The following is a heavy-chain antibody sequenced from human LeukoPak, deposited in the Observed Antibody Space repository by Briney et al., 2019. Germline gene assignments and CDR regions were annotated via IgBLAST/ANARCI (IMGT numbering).Heavy chain of an antibody. CDR3: ASHNYYDSRYADY. V-gene: IGHV4-4*07. CDR1: GDSFNSYY. J-gene: IGHJ4*02. CDR2: IYNSGST. D-gene: IGHD3-22*01. Sequence: PSETLSLTCTVSGDSFNSYYWSWIRQPAGKGLEWIGLIYNSGSTNYNPSLKSRVTISVDKSKNQFSLKLSSVTAADTAVYYCASHNYYDSRYADYWGQGTLVTVSS.